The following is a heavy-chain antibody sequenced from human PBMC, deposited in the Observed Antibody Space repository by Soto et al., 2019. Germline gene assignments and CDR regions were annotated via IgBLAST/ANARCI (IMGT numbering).Heavy chain of an antibody. Sequence: EVQLLESGGGLVQPGGSLRVSCAASGFTFSSYVMSWVRQAPGKGLEWVSGISGSGGNTYYADSVKGRFTISRDNSNNTLELQMNSLRAEDTAVYYCAHPYYSGSSYYGMDVWGRGTTVTVSS. J-gene: IGHJ6*02. CDR3: AHPYYSGSSYYGMDV. CDR1: GFTFSSYV. D-gene: IGHD3-10*01. V-gene: IGHV3-23*01. CDR2: ISGSGGNT.